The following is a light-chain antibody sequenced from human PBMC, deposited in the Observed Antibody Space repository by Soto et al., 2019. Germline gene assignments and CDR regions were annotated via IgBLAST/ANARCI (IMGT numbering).Light chain of an antibody. Sequence: EIVLTQSPATLSLSPGERATLSCRASQRVSSYLAWYQQKPGQAPRLLIYDASNRATGIPARFSGSGSGTDFTLTISSLESEDFAVYYCQQRSNWPLLFTFGPGTKVDI. J-gene: IGKJ3*01. CDR2: DAS. V-gene: IGKV3-11*01. CDR3: QQRSNWPLLFT. CDR1: QRVSSY.